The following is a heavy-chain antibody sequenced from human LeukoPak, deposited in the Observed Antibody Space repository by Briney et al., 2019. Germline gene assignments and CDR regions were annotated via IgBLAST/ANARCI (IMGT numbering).Heavy chain of an antibody. CDR2: IYYSGST. Sequence: PSETLSLTCTVSGGSISSYYWSWIRQPPGKGLEWVGYIYYSGSTNYNPSLKSRVTISVDTSKNQFSLKLSSVTAADTAVYYCARYDYVIYYFDYWGQGTLVTVSS. V-gene: IGHV4-59*01. CDR3: ARYDYVIYYFDY. CDR1: GGSISSYY. D-gene: IGHD4-17*01. J-gene: IGHJ4*02.